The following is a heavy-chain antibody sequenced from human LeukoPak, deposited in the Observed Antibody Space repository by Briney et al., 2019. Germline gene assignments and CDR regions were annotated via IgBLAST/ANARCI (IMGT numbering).Heavy chain of an antibody. CDR3: ARSGFGSGISFDL. CDR2: INPNSGDT. CDR1: GYTFTDYY. D-gene: IGHD3-10*01. Sequence: ASVKVSCKASGYTFTDYYLHWVRQAPGQGLEWMGWINPNSGDTGYPQKFQGRVTMTRDTSITTAYMELSSLRSEDTAVYYCARSGFGSGISFDLWGQGTLVTVSS. J-gene: IGHJ5*02. V-gene: IGHV1-2*02.